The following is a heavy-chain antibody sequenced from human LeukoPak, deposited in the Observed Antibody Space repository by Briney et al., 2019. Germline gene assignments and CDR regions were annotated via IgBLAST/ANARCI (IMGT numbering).Heavy chain of an antibody. CDR3: ARDHSGSYSWYIDL. Sequence: AESLTLSCAASGFTFSSYGMHWVRHAQGQGLEREAVISYDGSNKSYADSVKGRFTISRDNSKNPLCRQMTSLRGEDTAVYYCARDHSGSYSWYIDLW. CDR1: GFTFSSYG. CDR2: ISYDGSNK. J-gene: IGHJ2*01. V-gene: IGHV3-30*03. D-gene: IGHD1-26*01.